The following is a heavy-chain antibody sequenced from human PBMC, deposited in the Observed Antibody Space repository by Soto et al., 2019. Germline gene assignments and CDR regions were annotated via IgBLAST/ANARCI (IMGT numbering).Heavy chain of an antibody. CDR3: AKDQASGQGSFDS. CDR2: ISISNDFI. CDR1: GFTFRRYV. J-gene: IGHJ4*02. Sequence: PGGSLRLSCAASGFTFRRYVMTWVRQGPGKGLEWVSDISISNDFIYYADSVKGRFTISRDNAKNSLYLQMNSLRHEDTAVYYCAKDQASGQGSFDSWGQGTLVTVSS. D-gene: IGHD2-15*01. V-gene: IGHV3-48*02.